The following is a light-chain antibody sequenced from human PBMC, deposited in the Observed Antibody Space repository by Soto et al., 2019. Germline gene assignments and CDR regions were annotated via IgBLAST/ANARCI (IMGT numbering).Light chain of an antibody. CDR3: SSYTSSSTVV. CDR2: DVS. V-gene: IGLV2-14*01. CDR1: SSDVGGYNY. Sequence: QSALTQPASVSGSPGQSITISCTGTSSDVGGYNYVSWYQQHPGKAPKLMIYDVSNRPSGVSNRFSGSKSGNTASLTISGLLAEDEADYYCSSYTSSSTVVFGGGIQLTVL. J-gene: IGLJ2*01.